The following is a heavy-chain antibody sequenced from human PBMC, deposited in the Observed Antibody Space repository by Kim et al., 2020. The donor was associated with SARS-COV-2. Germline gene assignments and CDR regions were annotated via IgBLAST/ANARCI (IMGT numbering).Heavy chain of an antibody. V-gene: IGHV3-74*01. J-gene: IGHJ6*02. Sequence: YADSVKGRFTISRDNAKNTLYLQMNSLRAEDTAVYYCARDTVTTDYGMDVWGQGTTVTVSS. CDR3: ARDTVTTDYGMDV. D-gene: IGHD4-17*01.